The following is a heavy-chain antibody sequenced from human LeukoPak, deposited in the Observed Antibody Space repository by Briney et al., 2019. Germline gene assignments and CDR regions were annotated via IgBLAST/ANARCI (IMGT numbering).Heavy chain of an antibody. CDR1: GFMFGTYA. CDR2: ITATATTS. J-gene: IGHJ4*02. Sequence: TGGSLRLSCAASGFMFGTYAMSWVRQAPGKWLGWVAAITATATTSYFADSVKGRFTISRDNSRNTLYLQMSSLRADDTAIYYCAKDRRVRGYYFLGRGGYFDYWGQGSLVTVSS. V-gene: IGHV3-23*01. D-gene: IGHD3-3*01. CDR3: AKDRRVRGYYFLGRGGYFDY.